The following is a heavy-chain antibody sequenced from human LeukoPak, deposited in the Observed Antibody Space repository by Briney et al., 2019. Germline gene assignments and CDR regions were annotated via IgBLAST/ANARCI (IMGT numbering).Heavy chain of an antibody. CDR3: ARGRILTGLFDY. CDR1: GYTFTSYD. J-gene: IGHJ4*02. D-gene: IGHD3-9*01. CDR2: MNPNSGNT. V-gene: IGHV1-8*01. Sequence: ASVKVSCKASGYTFTSYDINWVRQATGQGLEWMGWMNPNSGNTGYAQKFQGRVTMTRDMSTSTVYMELSSLRSEDAAVYYCARGRILTGLFDYWGQGTLVTVSS.